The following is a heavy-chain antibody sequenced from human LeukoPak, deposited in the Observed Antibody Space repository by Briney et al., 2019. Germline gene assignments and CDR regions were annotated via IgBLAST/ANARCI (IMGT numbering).Heavy chain of an antibody. D-gene: IGHD3-9*01. CDR2: IKQDGSEK. J-gene: IGHJ4*02. V-gene: IGHV3-7*01. CDR3: AREGNFDWSYFDY. Sequence: GGSLRLSCAASGFTFSSYWMSWVRQAPGKGLEWVANIKQDGSEKYYVDSVKGRFTISRDNAKNSLYLQMNSLRAEDTAVYCCAREGNFDWSYFDYWGQGTLVTVSS. CDR1: GFTFSSYW.